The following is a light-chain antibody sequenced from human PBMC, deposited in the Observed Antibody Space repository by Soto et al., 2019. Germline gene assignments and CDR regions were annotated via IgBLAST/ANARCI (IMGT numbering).Light chain of an antibody. CDR1: QSVGFK. J-gene: IGKJ4*02. V-gene: IGKV3-11*01. Sequence: EIVMTQSPATLSVSPGERATLSCRASQSVGFKLAWYQQKPGQAPRLLIYDASNRATGIPARFSGSGSGTDFTLTISSLEPEDFAVYYCQQRSNWLTFGGGTKVDI. CDR2: DAS. CDR3: QQRSNWLT.